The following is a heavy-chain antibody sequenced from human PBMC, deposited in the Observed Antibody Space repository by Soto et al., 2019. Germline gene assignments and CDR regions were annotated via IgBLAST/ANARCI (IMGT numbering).Heavy chain of an antibody. CDR3: ARLGGQLVLDS. J-gene: IGHJ4*02. Sequence: PSETLSLTCTVSGGSISSNSHYWGWIRQPPGKGLEWIGNIYYSGNTFYNPSLKSRATISLDTSKNQFSLKLNSVTAADTAVYYCARLGGQLVLDSWGQGTLVTVSS. V-gene: IGHV4-39*01. CDR2: IYYSGNT. CDR1: GGSISSNSHY. D-gene: IGHD6-13*01.